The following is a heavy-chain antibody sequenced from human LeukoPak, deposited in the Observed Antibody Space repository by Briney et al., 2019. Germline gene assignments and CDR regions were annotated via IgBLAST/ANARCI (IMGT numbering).Heavy chain of an antibody. D-gene: IGHD3-22*01. CDR1: GFTFSDYY. CDR2: ISSSGSTI. J-gene: IGHJ4*02. CDR3: ARDLPNYYDSSGYYGPLVTY. Sequence: PGGSLRLSCAASGFTFSDYYVSWIRQAPGKGLEWVSYISSSGSTIYYADSVKGRFTISRDNAKNSLYLQMNSLRAEDTAVYYCARDLPNYYDSSGYYGPLVTYWGQGTLVTVSS. V-gene: IGHV3-11*04.